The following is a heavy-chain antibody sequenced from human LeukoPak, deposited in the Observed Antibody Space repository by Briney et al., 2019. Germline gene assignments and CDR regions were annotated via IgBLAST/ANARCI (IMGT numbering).Heavy chain of an antibody. CDR1: GFTFSSYW. J-gene: IGHJ4*02. CDR2: INSDGSST. Sequence: GTLRLTCAASGFTFSSYWMHWLRQAPGKGLVWVSRINSDGSSTSYADSVKGRFTISRDNAKNTLYLQMNSLRAEDTAVYYCARWRATHPDLDFDYWGQGTLVTVSS. D-gene: IGHD2-15*01. CDR3: ARWRATHPDLDFDY. V-gene: IGHV3-74*01.